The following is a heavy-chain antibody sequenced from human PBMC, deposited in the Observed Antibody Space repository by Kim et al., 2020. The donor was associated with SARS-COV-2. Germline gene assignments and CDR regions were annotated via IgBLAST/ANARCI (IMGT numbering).Heavy chain of an antibody. CDR3: ARAQEGVVSGAYYYYGMDV. D-gene: IGHD2-2*01. J-gene: IGHJ6*02. V-gene: IGHV1-69*13. CDR1: GGTFSSYA. Sequence: SVKVSCKASGGTFSSYAISWVRQAPGQGLEWMGGIIPIFGTANYAQKFQGRVTITADESTSTAYMELSSLRSEDTAVYYCARAQEGVVSGAYYYYGMDVWGQGTTVTVSS. CDR2: IIPIFGTA.